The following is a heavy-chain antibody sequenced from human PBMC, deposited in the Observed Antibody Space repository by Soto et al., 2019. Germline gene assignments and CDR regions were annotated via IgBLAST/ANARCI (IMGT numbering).Heavy chain of an antibody. J-gene: IGHJ4*02. CDR2: ISYDGSNK. CDR3: VRALDDFWGQYFDY. Sequence: QVQLVESGGGVVQPGRSLRLSCAASGFTFSSYAMHWVRQAPGKGLEWVAVISYDGSNKYYADSVKGRFTISRDNSKNTLYLQVNSLRAEDTAVYYCVRALDDFWGQYFDYWGQGTLVTVSS. CDR1: GFTFSSYA. V-gene: IGHV3-30-3*01. D-gene: IGHD3-3*01.